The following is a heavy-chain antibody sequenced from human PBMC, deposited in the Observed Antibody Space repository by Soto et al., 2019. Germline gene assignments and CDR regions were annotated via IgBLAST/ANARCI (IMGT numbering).Heavy chain of an antibody. CDR3: ATRSPAFDF. J-gene: IGHJ4*02. Sequence: QVQLVQSGPEVKKPGASVKVSCKTSGYTFTSYGISWVRQAPGQGLEWMGWISTDKGKTNYAQKFQGRVPMTTDTSTRTAYMELRSLRSDDTAVYYCATRSPAFDFWGQGTLVTVSS. CDR2: ISTDKGKT. CDR1: GYTFTSYG. V-gene: IGHV1-18*01.